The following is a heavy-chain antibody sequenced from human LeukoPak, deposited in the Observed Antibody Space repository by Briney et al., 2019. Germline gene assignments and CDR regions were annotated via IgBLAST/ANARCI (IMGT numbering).Heavy chain of an antibody. Sequence: GGSLRLSCAASGFTFSSSAMSWVRQAPGKGLEWVSAISNNGGYTYYADSVQGRFTISRDNSKSTLCLQMNSLRAEDTAVYYCAKNRYGSGSYGLFDYWGQGTLVTVSS. CDR2: ISNNGGYT. V-gene: IGHV3-23*01. J-gene: IGHJ4*02. CDR3: AKNRYGSGSYGLFDY. D-gene: IGHD3-10*01. CDR1: GFTFSSSA.